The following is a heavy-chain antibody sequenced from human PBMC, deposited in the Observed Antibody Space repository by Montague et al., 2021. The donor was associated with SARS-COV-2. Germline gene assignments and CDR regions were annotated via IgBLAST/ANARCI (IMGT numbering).Heavy chain of an antibody. CDR3: ARGQTNWFIASCENYFDY. V-gene: IGHV4-59*01. D-gene: IGHD2-2*01. CDR2: IYYNGST. Sequence: SETLSLTCTVSGGSISGYYWTWIRQPPGKGLEWLGHIYYNGSTNYNPSLKSRVTISIDTPKNQFSLKLRSVTAADTAVYFCARGQTNWFIASCENYFDYWGQGALVTVSS. CDR1: GGSISGYY. J-gene: IGHJ4*02.